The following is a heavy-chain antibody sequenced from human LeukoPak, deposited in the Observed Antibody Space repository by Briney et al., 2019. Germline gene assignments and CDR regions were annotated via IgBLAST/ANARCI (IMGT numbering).Heavy chain of an antibody. J-gene: IGHJ4*02. CDR2: IYHSGST. Sequence: SETLSLTCTVSGGSISSGGYYWSWIRQPPGKGLEWIGYIYHSGSTYYNPSLKSRVTISVDRSKNQFSLKLRSVTAADTAVYYCTRDRGQWLVDYWGQGTLVTVSS. CDR3: TRDRGQWLVDY. D-gene: IGHD6-19*01. V-gene: IGHV4-30-2*01. CDR1: GGSISSGGYY.